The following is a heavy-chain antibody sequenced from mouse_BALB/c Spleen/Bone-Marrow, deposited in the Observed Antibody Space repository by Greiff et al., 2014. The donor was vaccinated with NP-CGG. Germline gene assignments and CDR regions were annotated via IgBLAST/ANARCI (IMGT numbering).Heavy chain of an antibody. J-gene: IGHJ3*01. CDR3: ARHDNDGYYLAY. Sequence: VKLQESGPDLVAPSQSLSITCTVSGFSLTSYGVHWVRQPPGKGLEWLVVIWSDGSTTYNSALKSRLSISKDNSKSQVFLKMNSLQTDDTAMYYCARHDNDGYYLAYWGQGTLVTVPA. V-gene: IGHV2-6-2*01. D-gene: IGHD2-3*01. CDR1: GFSLTSYG. CDR2: IWSDGST.